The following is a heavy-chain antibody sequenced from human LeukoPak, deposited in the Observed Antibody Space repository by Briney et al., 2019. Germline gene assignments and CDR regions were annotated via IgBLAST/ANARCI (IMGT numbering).Heavy chain of an antibody. J-gene: IGHJ4*02. CDR2: IYYSGST. CDR3: ARAYGDYDDFDY. CDR1: GGSISSYY. D-gene: IGHD4-17*01. V-gene: IGHV4-59*01. Sequence: SETLSLTCTVSGGSISSYYWSWIRQPPGKGLEWIGYIYYSGSTNYNPSLKSRVTISVDTPKNQFSLKLSSVTAADTAVYYCARAYGDYDDFDYWGQGTLVTVSS.